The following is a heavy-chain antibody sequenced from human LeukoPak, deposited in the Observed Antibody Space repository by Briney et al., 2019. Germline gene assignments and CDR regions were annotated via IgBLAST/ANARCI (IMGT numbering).Heavy chain of an antibody. CDR3: ARGYSGSYRVDY. CDR2: ISSDGSST. CDR1: GFTFSSYW. V-gene: IGHV3-74*01. Sequence: GGSLRLSCAASGFTFSSYWMHWVRQAPGKGLVWVSRISSDGSSTTYADSVKGRFTISRDNAKNTLYLQMNSLRAEDAAVYYCARGYSGSYRVDYWGQGTLVTVSS. J-gene: IGHJ4*02. D-gene: IGHD1-26*01.